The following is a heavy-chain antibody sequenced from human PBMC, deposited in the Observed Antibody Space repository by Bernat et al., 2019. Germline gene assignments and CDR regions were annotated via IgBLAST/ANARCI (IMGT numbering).Heavy chain of an antibody. CDR3: AREDDSSGYYYSH. J-gene: IGHJ4*02. CDR1: GFTFSSYG. D-gene: IGHD3-22*01. Sequence: QVQLVESGGGVVQPGRSLRLSCAASGFTFSSYGMHWVRQAPGKGLEWVAVIWYDGSNKYYADSVKGRFTISRDNSKNTLYLQMNSLRAEDTAVYYCAREDDSSGYYYSHWGQGTLVTVSS. V-gene: IGHV3-33*01. CDR2: IWYDGSNK.